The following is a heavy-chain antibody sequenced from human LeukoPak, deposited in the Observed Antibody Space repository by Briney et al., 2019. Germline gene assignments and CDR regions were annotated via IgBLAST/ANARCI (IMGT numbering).Heavy chain of an antibody. V-gene: IGHV3-21*01. J-gene: IGHJ4*02. CDR2: ISSSSSYI. CDR1: GFTFSSYS. Sequence: GGSLRLSCAASGFTFSSYSMNWVRQAPGKGLEWVSSISSSSSYIYYADSVKGRFTISRDNAKNSLYLQMNSLRAEDTAVYYCARGLRGVYDYWGQGTLSPSPQ. D-gene: IGHD3-10*01. CDR3: ARGLRGVYDY.